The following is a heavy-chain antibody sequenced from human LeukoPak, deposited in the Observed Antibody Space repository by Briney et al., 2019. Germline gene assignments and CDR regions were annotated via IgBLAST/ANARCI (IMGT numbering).Heavy chain of an antibody. CDR2: ISGSGDIT. CDR1: GFTFSTYA. Sequence: PGGSLRLSCAASGFTFSTYAMIWVRQAPEKGLEWVSTISGSGDITYYADSVKGRLTISRDNSKNTLYLQMNSLGAEDTAIYYCAKDVRGGCIGETCYFWGQGTLVTVSS. D-gene: IGHD2-21*02. CDR3: AKDVRGGCIGETCYF. V-gene: IGHV3-23*01. J-gene: IGHJ4*02.